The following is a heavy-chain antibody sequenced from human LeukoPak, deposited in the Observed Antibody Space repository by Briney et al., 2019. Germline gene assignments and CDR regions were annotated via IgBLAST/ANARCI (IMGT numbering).Heavy chain of an antibody. CDR2: ISAYNGNT. D-gene: IGHD6-13*01. CDR3: ARGNSSSWYFPDPFDY. J-gene: IGHJ4*02. CDR1: GYTFTSYG. Sequence: ASVKVSCTASGYTFTSYGISWVRQAPGQGLEWIGWISAYNGNTNYAQKLQGRVTMTTDTSTTTAYIELRSLRSDDTAVYYCARGNSSSWYFPDPFDYWGQGTLVTVSS. V-gene: IGHV1-18*04.